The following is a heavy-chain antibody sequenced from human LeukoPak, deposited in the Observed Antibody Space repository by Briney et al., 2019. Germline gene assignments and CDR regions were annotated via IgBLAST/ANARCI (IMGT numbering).Heavy chain of an antibody. CDR2: IYYSGST. Sequence: SETLSPTCTVSGGSISSSSYYWGWIRQPPGKGLEWIGSIYYSGSTYYNPSLKSRVTISVDTSKNQFSLKLSSVTAADTAVYYCARLYDYVWGSYYPFDYWGQGTLVTVSS. J-gene: IGHJ4*02. CDR3: ARLYDYVWGSYYPFDY. D-gene: IGHD3-16*01. CDR1: GGSISSSSYY. V-gene: IGHV4-39*01.